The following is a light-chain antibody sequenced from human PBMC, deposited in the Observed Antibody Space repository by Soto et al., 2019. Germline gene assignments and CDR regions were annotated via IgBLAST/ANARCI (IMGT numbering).Light chain of an antibody. J-gene: IGKJ1*01. CDR1: QSVSSK. Sequence: EIVLTQSPGTLSLSPGERATLSCRASQSVSSKLAWYQQKPGQAPRLLIYAASSRATGIPDRFSGSGSGTDFTLTISRLEPEDFAVYYCQQYGTSPRTFGQGTKVDI. CDR3: QQYGTSPRT. CDR2: AAS. V-gene: IGKV3-20*01.